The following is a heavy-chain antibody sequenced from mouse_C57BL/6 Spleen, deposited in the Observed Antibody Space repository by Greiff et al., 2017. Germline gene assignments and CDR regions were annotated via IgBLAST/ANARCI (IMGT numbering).Heavy chain of an antibody. CDR1: GYAFSSSW. Sequence: QVQLQQSGPELVKPGASVKISCKASGYAFSSSWMNWVKQRPGKGLEWIGRIYPGDGDTNYNGKFKGKATLTADKSSSTAYMQLSSLTSAYSAVYFCARSGYYGSSYDYYAMDYWGQGTSVTVSS. CDR3: ARSGYYGSSYDYYAMDY. CDR2: IYPGDGDT. J-gene: IGHJ4*01. D-gene: IGHD1-1*01. V-gene: IGHV1-82*01.